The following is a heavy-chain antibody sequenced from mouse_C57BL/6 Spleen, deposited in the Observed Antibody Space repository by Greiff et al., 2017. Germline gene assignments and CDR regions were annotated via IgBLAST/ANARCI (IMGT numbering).Heavy chain of an antibody. CDR3: ARGSYDYGWYFDV. J-gene: IGHJ1*03. CDR1: GYTFTSYT. V-gene: IGHV1-4*01. Sequence: QVHVKQSGAELARPGASVKMSCKASGYTFTSYTMHWVKQRPGQGLEWIGYINPSSGYTKYNQKFKDKATLTADKSSSTAYMQLSSLTSEDSAVYYCARGSYDYGWYFDVWGTGTTVTVSS. CDR2: INPSSGYT. D-gene: IGHD2-4*01.